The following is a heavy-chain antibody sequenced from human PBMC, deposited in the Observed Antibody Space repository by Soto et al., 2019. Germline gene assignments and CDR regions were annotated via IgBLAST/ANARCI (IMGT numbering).Heavy chain of an antibody. CDR1: GFTFSSYA. CDR3: ERELERVFGS. D-gene: IGHD1-1*01. Sequence: QVQLVEAGGGVVQPGRSLRLSCAASGFTFSSYAMHWVRQAPCKGLEWVAVISYDGRNKYYADSVKGRFTISRDNSRNKIYLQMHSLRIEDTAVYYCERELERVFGSWGQGTLVTVSS. J-gene: IGHJ4*02. CDR2: ISYDGRNK. V-gene: IGHV3-30*04.